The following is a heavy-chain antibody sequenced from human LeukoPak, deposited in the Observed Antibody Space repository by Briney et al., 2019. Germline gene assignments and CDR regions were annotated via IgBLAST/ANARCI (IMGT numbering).Heavy chain of an antibody. CDR2: IIPIFGTA. Sequence: ASVKVSCKASGGTFSSYAISWVRQAPGQGLEWMGGIIPIFGTANYAQKFQGRVTITTDESTSTAYMELSSLRSEDTALYYCARGTGTTVRFDPWGQGTLVTVSS. CDR3: ARGTGTTVRFDP. V-gene: IGHV1-69*05. D-gene: IGHD1-1*01. J-gene: IGHJ5*02. CDR1: GGTFSSYA.